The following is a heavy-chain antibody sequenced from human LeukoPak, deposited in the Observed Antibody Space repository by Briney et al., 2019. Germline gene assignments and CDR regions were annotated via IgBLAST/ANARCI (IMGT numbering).Heavy chain of an antibody. Sequence: GGSLRLSCTASGFTFSTYWMSWVRQAPRKGLEWVSSITDSGDGTYYADSVKGRFTISRDDSKNMLYLQMSSLRAEDTAVYYCAKDSPVATRWGQGTLVTVSS. V-gene: IGHV3-23*01. J-gene: IGHJ4*02. CDR1: GFTFSTYW. CDR2: ITDSGDGT. D-gene: IGHD2-15*01. CDR3: AKDSPVATR.